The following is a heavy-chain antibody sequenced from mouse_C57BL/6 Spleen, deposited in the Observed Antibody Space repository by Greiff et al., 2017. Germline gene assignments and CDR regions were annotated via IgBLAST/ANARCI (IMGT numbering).Heavy chain of an antibody. J-gene: IGHJ2*01. Sequence: EVQLQQSGPELVKPGASVKISCKASGYTFTDYYMNWVKQSHGKSLEWIGDINPNNGGTSYNQKFKGKATLTVDKSSSTAYMELRSLTSEDSAVYYCARDSSGYGFDYWGQGTTLTVSS. CDR3: ARDSSGYGFDY. CDR2: INPNNGGT. CDR1: GYTFTDYY. V-gene: IGHV1-26*01. D-gene: IGHD3-2*02.